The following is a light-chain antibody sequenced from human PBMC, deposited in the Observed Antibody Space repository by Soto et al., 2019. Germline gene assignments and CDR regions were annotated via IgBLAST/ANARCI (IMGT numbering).Light chain of an antibody. V-gene: IGKV1-39*01. CDR2: AAS. J-gene: IGKJ5*01. CDR1: QSISGY. CDR3: QQYNYWPPIT. Sequence: DIQMTQSPSSLSASVGDRVTITCRASQSISGYLNWYQQNPGKAPKLLISAASSLQSGVPSRFSGSGSGTDFTLTISSLQPEDFAVYYCQQYNYWPPITFGQGTRLEI.